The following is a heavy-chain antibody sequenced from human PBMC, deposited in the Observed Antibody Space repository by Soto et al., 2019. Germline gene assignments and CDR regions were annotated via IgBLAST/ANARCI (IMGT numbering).Heavy chain of an antibody. CDR1: GYTFSSYG. D-gene: IGHD6-19*01. CDR3: AREGIGVYYYEGMDV. V-gene: IGHV1-18*01. J-gene: IGHJ6*02. Sequence: QVQLEQSGAEVKKPGASVKVSCKASGYTFSSYGISWVRQAPGQGLEWMGWISGYNGNTNYELKFQDRVTMTTDTSTNTAYMELRSLRSDDTAVYHCAREGIGVYYYEGMDVWGQGTTVTVSS. CDR2: ISGYNGNT.